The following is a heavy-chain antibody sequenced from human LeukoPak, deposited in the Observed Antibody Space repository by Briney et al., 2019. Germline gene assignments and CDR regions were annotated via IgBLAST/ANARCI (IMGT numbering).Heavy chain of an antibody. CDR1: GGPFRIYA. D-gene: IGHD5-18*01. V-gene: IGHV1-69*05. Sequence: ASVKVSCHASGGPFRIYAISWVRQAPGQGLEWMGRIIPIFGTANYAQKFQGRVTITTDESTSTAYMELSSLRSEDTAVYYCAREAAMGDYYYYYMDVWGKGTTVTVSS. CDR2: IIPIFGTA. J-gene: IGHJ6*03. CDR3: AREAAMGDYYYYYMDV.